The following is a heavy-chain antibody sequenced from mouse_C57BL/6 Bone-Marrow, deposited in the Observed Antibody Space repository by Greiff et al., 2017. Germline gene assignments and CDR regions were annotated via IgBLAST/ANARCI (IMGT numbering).Heavy chain of an antibody. CDR2: INPYNGGT. D-gene: IGHD2-10*01. CDR3: APSYSSP. CDR1: GYTFTDYY. J-gene: IGHJ2*01. V-gene: IGHV1-19*01. Sequence: EVKLMESGPVLVKPGASVKMSCKASGYTFTDYYMNWVKQSHGKSLEWIGVINPYNGGTSYNQKFKGTATLTVDKSSSTAYMQLNSLTSGYSAVVYCAPSYSSPWGQGTTLTVSS.